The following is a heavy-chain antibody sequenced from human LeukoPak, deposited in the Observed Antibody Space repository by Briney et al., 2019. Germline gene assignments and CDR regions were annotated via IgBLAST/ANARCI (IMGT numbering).Heavy chain of an antibody. CDR2: ISGSGGST. Sequence: GGSLRLSCAASGFTFSSYAMSWVRQAPGKGLEWVSAISGSGGSTYYADSVKGRFTISRDNAKNSLYLQMNSLRAEDTAVYYCARLLGRGYSYGYLGYYYMDVWGKGTTVTVSS. CDR1: GFTFSSYA. V-gene: IGHV3-23*01. D-gene: IGHD5-18*01. J-gene: IGHJ6*03. CDR3: ARLLGRGYSYGYLGYYYMDV.